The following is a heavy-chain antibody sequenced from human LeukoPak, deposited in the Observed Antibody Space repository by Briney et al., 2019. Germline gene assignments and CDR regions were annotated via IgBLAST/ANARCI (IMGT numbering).Heavy chain of an antibody. D-gene: IGHD2-15*01. CDR2: IKQDGSEK. CDR3: AKEGQDLDY. V-gene: IGHV3-7*01. Sequence: GGSLRLSCAASGFTFSNFWISWVRQAPGKGLEWVANIKQDGSEKNYVDSVKGRFTISRDNAAHSLHLQMSSLRVEDTALYYCAKEGQDLDYWGQGTLVAVSA. J-gene: IGHJ4*02. CDR1: GFTFSNFW.